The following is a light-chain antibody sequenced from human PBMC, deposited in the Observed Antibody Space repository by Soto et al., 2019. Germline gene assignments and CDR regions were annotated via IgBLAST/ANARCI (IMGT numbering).Light chain of an antibody. CDR3: QQRSNWPPEVT. CDR2: GAS. CDR1: TSVSSSY. V-gene: IGKV3D-20*02. J-gene: IGKJ5*01. Sequence: IVLTKSASTLSLSPGERASLSCRASTSVSSSYLAWYQQKPGQAPRLLIYGASSRATGIPDRFSGSGSGTDFTLTISRLEPEDFAVYYCQQRSNWPPEVTFGQGTRLEIK.